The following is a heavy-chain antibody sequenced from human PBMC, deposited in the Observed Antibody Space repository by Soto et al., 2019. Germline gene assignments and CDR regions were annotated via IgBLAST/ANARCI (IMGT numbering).Heavy chain of an antibody. Sequence: GASVKVSCKASGGTFSSYTISWVRQAPGQGLEWMGRIIPILGIANYAQKFQGRVTITADKSTSTAYMELSSLRSEDTAVYYCARDGGSSGDYYYYGMDVWGQGTTVTVSS. CDR1: GGTFSSYT. J-gene: IGHJ6*02. CDR3: ARDGGSSGDYYYYGMDV. CDR2: IIPILGIA. V-gene: IGHV1-69*04. D-gene: IGHD6-13*01.